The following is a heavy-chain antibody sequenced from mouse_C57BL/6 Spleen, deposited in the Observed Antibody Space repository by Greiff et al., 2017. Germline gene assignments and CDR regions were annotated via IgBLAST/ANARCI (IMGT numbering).Heavy chain of an antibody. Sequence: EVKLMESGPELVKPGASVKISCKASGYSFTDYNMNWVKQSNGKSLEWIGVINPNYGTTSYNQKFKGKATLTVDQSSSTAYMQLNSLTSEDSAVYYCARPAYYSKRDAMDYWGQGTSVTVSS. D-gene: IGHD2-5*01. V-gene: IGHV1-39*01. CDR3: ARPAYYSKRDAMDY. J-gene: IGHJ4*01. CDR1: GYSFTDYN. CDR2: INPNYGTT.